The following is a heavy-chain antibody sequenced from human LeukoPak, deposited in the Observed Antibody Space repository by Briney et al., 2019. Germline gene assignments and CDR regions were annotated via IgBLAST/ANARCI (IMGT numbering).Heavy chain of an antibody. CDR2: ISSSSDYI. V-gene: IGHV3-21*01. CDR1: AFPFSNYN. D-gene: IGHD4/OR15-4a*01. J-gene: IGHJ4*02. Sequence: GGSLRLSCVASAFPFSNYNMNWVRQAPGKGLEWVSSISSSSDYIYYADSVKGRFTISRDNAKNSLYLQMNSLRAEDTAVYYCAKVVSLTNFRLPSSPTDYWGQGTLVTVSS. CDR3: AKVVSLTNFRLPSSPTDY.